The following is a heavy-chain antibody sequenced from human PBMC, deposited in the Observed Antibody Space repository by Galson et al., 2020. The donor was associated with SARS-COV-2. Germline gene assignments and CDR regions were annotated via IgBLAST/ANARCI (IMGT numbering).Heavy chain of an antibody. CDR3: ARALGGNYYYGMDV. CDR2: ISYDGSNK. D-gene: IGHD2-15*01. Sequence: QLGESMKISCAASGFTFSSYAMNWVRQAPGKGLEWVAVISYDGSNKYYADSVKGRFTISRDNSKNTLYLQMNSLRAEDTAVYYCARALGGNYYYGMDVWGQGTTVTVSS. CDR1: GFTFSSYA. V-gene: IGHV3-30*04. J-gene: IGHJ6*02.